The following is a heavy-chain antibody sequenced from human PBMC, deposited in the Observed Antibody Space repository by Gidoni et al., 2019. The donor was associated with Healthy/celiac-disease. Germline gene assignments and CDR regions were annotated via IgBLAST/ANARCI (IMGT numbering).Heavy chain of an antibody. V-gene: IGHV1-69*01. J-gene: IGHJ3*02. Sequence: QVQLVQSGAEVKKPGSSVKVSCKASGGTVSRYAISWVRQAPGQGLEWMGGIIPIFGTANYAQKFQGRVTITADESTSTAYMELSSLRSEDTAVYYCASGGQLWSTNAFDIWGQGTMVTVSS. D-gene: IGHD5-18*01. CDR1: GGTVSRYA. CDR3: ASGGQLWSTNAFDI. CDR2: IIPIFGTA.